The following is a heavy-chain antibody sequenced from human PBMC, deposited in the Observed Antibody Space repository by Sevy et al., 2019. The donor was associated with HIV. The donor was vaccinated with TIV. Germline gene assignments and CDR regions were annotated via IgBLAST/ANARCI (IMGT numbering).Heavy chain of an antibody. Sequence: GGSLRLSCAASEFTFSSYSMNWVRQAPGKGLEWVSYISSSSSTIYYADSVKGRFTISRDNAKNSLYLQMNSLRDEDTAVYYCAREPPYYYDSSGYYYNYYGMDVWGQGTTVTVSS. V-gene: IGHV3-48*02. D-gene: IGHD3-22*01. J-gene: IGHJ6*02. CDR2: ISSSSSTI. CDR1: EFTFSSYS. CDR3: AREPPYYYDSSGYYYNYYGMDV.